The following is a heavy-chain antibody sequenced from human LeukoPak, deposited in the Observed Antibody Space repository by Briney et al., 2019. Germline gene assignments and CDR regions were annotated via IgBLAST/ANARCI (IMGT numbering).Heavy chain of an antibody. V-gene: IGHV4-4*07. Sequence: PSETLSLTCTVSGGSISNYYWSWIRQPAGKGLERIGRIYTTGGTNYNPSLKSRVTMSVDTSKNQFSLKLSSVTAADTAMYYCAREVADYGGYYYYHYMDVWGKGTTVTISS. J-gene: IGHJ6*03. D-gene: IGHD4-23*01. CDR3: AREVADYGGYYYYHYMDV. CDR2: IYTTGGT. CDR1: GGSISNYY.